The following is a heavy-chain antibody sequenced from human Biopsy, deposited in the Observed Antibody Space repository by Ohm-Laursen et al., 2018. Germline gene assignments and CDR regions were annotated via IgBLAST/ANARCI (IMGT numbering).Heavy chain of an antibody. J-gene: IGHJ4*02. CDR1: GGSFTGHY. CDR3: ARGSNDFGGLYFPR. V-gene: IGHV4-59*11. CDR2: ISYTGYT. Sequence: TLSLTCAVSGGSFTGHYWSWIRQPPGEGLEWIGHISYTGYTSYNASLKSRVTISVDTSRNHFSLRLSSLTAADTAVYYCARGSNDFGGLYFPRWGQGTLLTVSS. D-gene: IGHD4-23*01.